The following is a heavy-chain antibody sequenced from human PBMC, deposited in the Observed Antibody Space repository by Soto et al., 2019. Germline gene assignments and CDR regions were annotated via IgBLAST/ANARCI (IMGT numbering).Heavy chain of an antibody. CDR2: IYYSAST. CDR3: GRDGSGDSSGYYFPNWFDP. CDR1: GGSISSYY. Sequence: SETLSLTCTVSGGSISSYYWSWIRQPPGKGLEWIGYIYYSASTSYNPSLKSRVTISVDTSQNQFSLKLSSVTAADTAVYYCGRDGSGDSSGYYFPNWFDPWGQGTLDTVS. J-gene: IGHJ5*02. D-gene: IGHD3-22*01. V-gene: IGHV4-59*01.